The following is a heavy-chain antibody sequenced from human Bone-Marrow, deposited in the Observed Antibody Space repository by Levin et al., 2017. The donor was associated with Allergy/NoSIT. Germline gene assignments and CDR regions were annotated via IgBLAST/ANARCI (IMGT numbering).Heavy chain of an antibody. Sequence: GESLKISCAASVFTFDAYFMTWVRRAPGKGLEWVASIKQDGSEKYYVDSVKGRFTISRDNGENSLYLQMNSLRADDTAVYYCARIYDSSGYYSEIGTFDMWGQGTMVTVSS. J-gene: IGHJ3*02. V-gene: IGHV3-7*01. D-gene: IGHD3-22*01. CDR1: VFTFDAYF. CDR3: ARIYDSSGYYSEIGTFDM. CDR2: IKQDGSEK.